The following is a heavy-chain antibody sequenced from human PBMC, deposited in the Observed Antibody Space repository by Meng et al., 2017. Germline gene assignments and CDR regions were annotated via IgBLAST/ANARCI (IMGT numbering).Heavy chain of an antibody. CDR2: IYWDDDK. D-gene: IGHD3-3*01. V-gene: IGHV2-5*02. J-gene: IGHJ4*02. CDR1: GFSLSTSGVG. CDR3: AHMYYDFWSGYSPSYYFDY. Sequence: FKESVSTLVKPPQTLTLTCTFSGFSLSTSGVGVGWIRQPPGKALEWLALIYWDDDKRYSPSLKSRLTITKDTSKNQVVLTMTNMDPVDTATYYCAHMYYDFWSGYSPSYYFDYWGQGTLVTVSS.